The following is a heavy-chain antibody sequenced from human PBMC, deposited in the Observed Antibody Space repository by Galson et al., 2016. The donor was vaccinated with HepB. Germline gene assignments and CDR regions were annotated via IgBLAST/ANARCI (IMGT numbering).Heavy chain of an antibody. CDR3: ARDGRRGYDMDV. V-gene: IGHV3-48*02. Sequence: SLRLSCAVSGFTFSDYSMNWVRQAPGKGLEWVSYIASNRRTIYYADSARGRFTISRDNAKNSLYLQMNSLRDEDTAVYYCARDGRRGYDMDVWGQGTTVTVSS. CDR2: IASNRRTI. CDR1: GFTFSDYS. J-gene: IGHJ6*02.